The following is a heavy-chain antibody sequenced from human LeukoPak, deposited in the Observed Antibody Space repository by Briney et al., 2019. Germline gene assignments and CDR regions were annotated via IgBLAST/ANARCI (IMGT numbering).Heavy chain of an antibody. Sequence: GESLKISCKGSGYSFTNYWIGWVRQMPGKGLEWMGIIYPGDSDTKYSPSFQGQVTISADNSISTAYLQWSSPKASDSAVYYCARHSGGSPGDYWGQGTLVTVSS. D-gene: IGHD1-26*01. CDR1: GYSFTNYW. V-gene: IGHV5-51*01. J-gene: IGHJ4*02. CDR3: ARHSGGSPGDY. CDR2: IYPGDSDT.